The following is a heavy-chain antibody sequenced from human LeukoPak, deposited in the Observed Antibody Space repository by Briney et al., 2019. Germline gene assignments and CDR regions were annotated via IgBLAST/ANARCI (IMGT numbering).Heavy chain of an antibody. D-gene: IGHD6-19*01. CDR3: ARDLPPQADDYYYGMDV. CDR1: GYTFTGYY. V-gene: IGHV1-2*02. CDR2: INPNSGGT. Sequence: ASVKVSCKASGYTFTGYYMHWVRQAPGQGLEWMGWINPNSGGTNYAQKFQGRVTMTRDTSISTAYMELSRLRSDDTAVYYCARDLPPQADDYYYGMDVWGQGTTVTVSS. J-gene: IGHJ6*02.